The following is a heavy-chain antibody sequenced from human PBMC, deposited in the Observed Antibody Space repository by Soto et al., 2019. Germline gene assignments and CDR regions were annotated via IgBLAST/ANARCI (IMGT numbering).Heavy chain of an antibody. CDR1: GGSVSSSSYY. CDR3: ARVVRRGPYYYYGMDV. V-gene: IGHV4-30-4*08. D-gene: IGHD2-8*01. CDR2: IYYSGST. J-gene: IGHJ6*02. Sequence: SETLSLTCTVSGGSVSSSSYYWGWVRQPPGKGLEWIGYIYYSGSTYYNPSLKSQVTISVDTSKNQFSLKLSSVTAADTAVYYCARVVRRGPYYYYGMDVWGQGTTVTVSS.